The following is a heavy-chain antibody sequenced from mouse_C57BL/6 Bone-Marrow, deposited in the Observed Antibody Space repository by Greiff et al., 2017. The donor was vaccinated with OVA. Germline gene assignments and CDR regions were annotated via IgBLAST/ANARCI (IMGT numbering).Heavy chain of an antibody. CDR1: GFTFSSYA. V-gene: IGHV5-4*01. D-gene: IGHD4-1*01. J-gene: IGHJ2*01. CDR2: ISDGGSYT. Sequence: EVKLMESGGGLVKPGGSLKLSCAASGFTFSSYAMSWVRQTPEKRLEWVATISDGGSYTYYPDNVKGRFTISRDNAKNNLYLQMSHLKSEDTAMYYCAREAANWGFDYWGQGTTLTVSS. CDR3: AREAANWGFDY.